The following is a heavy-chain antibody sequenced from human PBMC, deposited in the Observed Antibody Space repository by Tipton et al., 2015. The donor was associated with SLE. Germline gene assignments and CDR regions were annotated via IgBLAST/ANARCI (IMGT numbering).Heavy chain of an antibody. Sequence: LRLSCTVSGGSISSGDYYWSWIRQPPGKGLEWIGYIYYSGSTYYNPSLKSRVTISVDTSKNQFSLKLSSVTAADTAVYYCARGHAEWELLLYYYYMDVWGKGTTVTVSS. CDR1: GGSISSGDYY. CDR3: ARGHAEWELLLYYYYMDV. D-gene: IGHD1-26*01. CDR2: IYYSGST. J-gene: IGHJ6*03. V-gene: IGHV4-30-4*01.